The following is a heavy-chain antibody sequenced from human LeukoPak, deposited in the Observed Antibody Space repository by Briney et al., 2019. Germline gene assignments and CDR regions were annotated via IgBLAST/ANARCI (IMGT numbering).Heavy chain of an antibody. CDR1: GGSFSGYY. Sequence: SETLSLTCAVYGGSFSGYYWSWIRQPPGRGLEWIGEINHSGSTNYNPSLKSRVTISVDTSKNQFSLKLSSVTAADTAVYYCARLKDGYISDYWGQGTLVTVSS. D-gene: IGHD5-24*01. CDR2: INHSGST. CDR3: ARLKDGYISDY. J-gene: IGHJ4*02. V-gene: IGHV4-34*01.